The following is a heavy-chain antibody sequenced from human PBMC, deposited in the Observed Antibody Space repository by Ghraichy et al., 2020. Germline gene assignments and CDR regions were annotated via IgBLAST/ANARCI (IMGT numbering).Heavy chain of an antibody. D-gene: IGHD6-6*01. CDR2: INQDGSVT. CDR3: ARIGYSSWSMDY. Sequence: GGSLRLSCAASGFTFSDYWMSWVRQAPGKGLEWVANINQDGSVTYFMESVRGRLTISRDNDKNSLYLQLNSLRVEDTAIYYCARIGYSSWSMDYWGQGTLVTVSS. CDR1: GFTFSDYW. J-gene: IGHJ4*02. V-gene: IGHV3-7*01.